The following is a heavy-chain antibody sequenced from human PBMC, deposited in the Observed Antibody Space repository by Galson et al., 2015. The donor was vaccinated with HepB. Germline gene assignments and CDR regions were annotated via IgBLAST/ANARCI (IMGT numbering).Heavy chain of an antibody. Sequence: SLRLSCAASGFTLSSYAMSWVRQAPGKGLEWVSAISGSGGSTYYADSVKGRFTISRDNSKNTLYLQMNSLRAEDTAVYYCAKGLGVVVVAATDYWGQGTLVTVSS. J-gene: IGHJ4*02. CDR1: GFTLSSYA. D-gene: IGHD2-15*01. CDR2: ISGSGGST. CDR3: AKGLGVVVVAATDY. V-gene: IGHV3-23*01.